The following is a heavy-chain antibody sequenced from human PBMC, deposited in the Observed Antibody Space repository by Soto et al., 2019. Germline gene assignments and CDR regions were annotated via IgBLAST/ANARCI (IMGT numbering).Heavy chain of an antibody. CDR3: ARGNTYYYDSSGYPTNFDY. J-gene: IGHJ4*02. Sequence: SETLSLTCTVSGGSISSGDYYWSWIRQPPGKGLEWIGYIYYSGSTYYNPSLKSRVTISVDTSKNQFSLKLSSVTAADTAVYYCARGNTYYYDSSGYPTNFDYWGQGTLVTVSS. V-gene: IGHV4-30-4*01. CDR1: GGSISSGDYY. CDR2: IYYSGST. D-gene: IGHD3-22*01.